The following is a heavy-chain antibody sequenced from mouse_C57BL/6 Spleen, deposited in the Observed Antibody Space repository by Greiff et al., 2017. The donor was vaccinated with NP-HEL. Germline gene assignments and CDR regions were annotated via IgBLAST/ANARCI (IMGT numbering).Heavy chain of an antibody. V-gene: IGHV1-64*01. D-gene: IGHD2-2*01. J-gene: IGHJ3*01. CDR2: IHPNSGST. Sequence: QVQLQQSGAELVKPGASVKLSCKASGYTFTSYWMHWVKQRPGQGLEWIGMIHPNSGSTNYNEKFKSKATLTVDKSSSTAYMQLSSLTSEDSAVYYWASPIYYGYAWFAYWGQGTLVTVSA. CDR1: GYTFTSYW. CDR3: ASPIYYGYAWFAY.